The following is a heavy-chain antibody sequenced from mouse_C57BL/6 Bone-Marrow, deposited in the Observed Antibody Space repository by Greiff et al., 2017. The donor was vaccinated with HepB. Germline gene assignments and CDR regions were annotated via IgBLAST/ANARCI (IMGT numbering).Heavy chain of an antibody. CDR1: GYAFSSSW. J-gene: IGHJ4*01. Sequence: VQLQQSGPELVKPGASVKISCKASGYAFSSSWMNWVKQRPGKGLEWIGRIYPGDGDTNYKGKFKGKATLTADKSSSTAYMQLSSLTSEDSAVYFCARPLITTDAMDYWGQGTSVTVSS. D-gene: IGHD1-1*01. CDR2: IYPGDGDT. CDR3: ARPLITTDAMDY. V-gene: IGHV1-82*01.